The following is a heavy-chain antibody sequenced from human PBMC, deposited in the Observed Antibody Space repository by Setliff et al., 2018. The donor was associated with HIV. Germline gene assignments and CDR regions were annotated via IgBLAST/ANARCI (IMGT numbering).Heavy chain of an antibody. V-gene: IGHV4-28*01. CDR2: IYYSGST. CDR1: GDSMNTNDW. CDR3: VRTYNDLENYYHHYYYMDV. Sequence: SETLSLTCAVSGDSMNTNDWWGWIRQPPGKGLAWIGYIYYSGSTNYNPSLKSRVTISVDTSKNQFSLKLRSVTAADTAVYYCVRTYNDLENYYHHYYYMDVWGKGTTVTAP. J-gene: IGHJ6*03. D-gene: IGHD1-1*01.